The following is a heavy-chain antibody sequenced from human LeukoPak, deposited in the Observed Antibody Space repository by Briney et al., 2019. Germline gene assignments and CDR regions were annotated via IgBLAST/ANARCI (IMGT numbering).Heavy chain of an antibody. CDR3: AKDSYSKGDF. CDR1: GFIFSTFG. J-gene: IGHJ4*02. D-gene: IGHD6-13*01. V-gene: IGHV3-23*01. CDR2: IRGSGSSST. Sequence: GGSLRLSCAASGFIFSTFGMSWVRQAPGKGLEWVSAIRGSGSSSTYYTDSVKGRFTISRDNSKNTLYLQMNSLRAEDTAVYYCAKDSYSKGDFWGQGVLVTVSS.